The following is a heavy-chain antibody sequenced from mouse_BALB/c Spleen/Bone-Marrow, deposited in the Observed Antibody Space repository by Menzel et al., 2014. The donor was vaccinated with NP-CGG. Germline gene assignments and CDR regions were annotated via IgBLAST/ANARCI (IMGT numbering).Heavy chain of an antibody. CDR3: ARYYYGSSLFAY. Sequence: EVQLQQSGAELVKPGASVKLSCTASGFNIKDTYMYWVKQRPEQGLEWIGRINPANGNTKYDPKFKDKATITADTSSNTAYLQLSSLTSEDTAVYYCARYYYGSSLFAYWGQGTLLTVSA. V-gene: IGHV14-3*02. J-gene: IGHJ3*01. CDR1: GFNIKDTY. CDR2: INPANGNT. D-gene: IGHD1-1*01.